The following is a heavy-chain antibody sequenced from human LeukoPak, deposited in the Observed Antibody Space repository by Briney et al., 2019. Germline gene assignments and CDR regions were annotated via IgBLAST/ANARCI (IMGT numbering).Heavy chain of an antibody. J-gene: IGHJ5*02. D-gene: IGHD2/OR15-2a*01. CDR1: GFTITNHW. Sequence: GGSLRLSCAVSGFTITNHWMSWVRQAPGKGLEWVANTKQDGSEKYYVDSVKGRFTISRDNGKNSLYLQMNSLRVEDTALYYCVRDPFFSVPWGQGTLVTVSS. CDR2: TKQDGSEK. CDR3: VRDPFFSVP. V-gene: IGHV3-7*01.